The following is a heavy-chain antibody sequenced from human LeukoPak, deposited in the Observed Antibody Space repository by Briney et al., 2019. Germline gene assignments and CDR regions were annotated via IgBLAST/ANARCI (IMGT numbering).Heavy chain of an antibody. CDR3: ARDTGWYFDL. V-gene: IGHV3-30-3*01. J-gene: IGHJ2*01. CDR1: GFTFSSYA. CDR2: ISYDGSNK. D-gene: IGHD5-18*01. Sequence: GRSLRLSCAASGFTFSSYAMHWVRQAPGKGLEWVAVISYDGSNKYYADSVKGRFTISRDNAKNSLYVQMNSLRAEDTAVYYCARDTGWYFDLWGRGTLVTVSS.